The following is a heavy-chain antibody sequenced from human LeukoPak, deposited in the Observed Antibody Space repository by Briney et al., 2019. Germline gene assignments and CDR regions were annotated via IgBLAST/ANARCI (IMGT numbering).Heavy chain of an antibody. CDR2: IIPIFGTA. CDR1: GGTFSSYA. Sequence: SVKVSCKASGGTFSSYAISWVRQAPGQGLEWMGGIIPIFGTANYAQKFQGRVTITADESTSTAYMELSSLRSEDTAVYYCAREGYCSGGSCQGFDPWGQGTLVTVSS. D-gene: IGHD2-15*01. J-gene: IGHJ5*02. CDR3: AREGYCSGGSCQGFDP. V-gene: IGHV1-69*13.